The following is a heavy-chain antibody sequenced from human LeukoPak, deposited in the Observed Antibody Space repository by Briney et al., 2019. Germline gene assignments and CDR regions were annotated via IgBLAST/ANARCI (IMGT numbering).Heavy chain of an antibody. CDR3: ARGYDYVWGSHRALGH. J-gene: IGHJ4*02. CDR1: GGXISNNNYY. V-gene: IGHV4-39*07. D-gene: IGHD3-16*02. Sequence: SETLSLTCPVSGGXISNNNYYWAWIRPPPGKGLECIGSIYYSGSPYYNPSLKSRVTISVDTSKNQFSLKLSSVAAADTAVYYCARGYDYVWGSHRALGHWGQGTLVTVSS. CDR2: IYYSGSP.